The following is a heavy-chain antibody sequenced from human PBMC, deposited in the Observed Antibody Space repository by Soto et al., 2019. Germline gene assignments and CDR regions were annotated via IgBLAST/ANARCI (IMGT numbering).Heavy chain of an antibody. D-gene: IGHD3-3*01. CDR2: IYYSGST. J-gene: IGHJ6*02. CDR3: ARALLLEWLLPPYGMDV. CDR1: GGSISSGNYY. V-gene: IGHV4-30-4*01. Sequence: SETLSLTCSVSGGSISSGNYYWSWIRQPPGKGLEWIGYIYYSGSTYYNPSLKSRITISVDTSKNQFSLNLSSVTAADTAVYYCARALLLEWLLPPYGMDVWGQGTTVTVPS.